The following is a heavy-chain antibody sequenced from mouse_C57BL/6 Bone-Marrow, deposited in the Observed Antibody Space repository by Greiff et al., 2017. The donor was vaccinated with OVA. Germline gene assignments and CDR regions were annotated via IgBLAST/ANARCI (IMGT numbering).Heavy chain of an antibody. Sequence: EVNVVESGGGLVKPGGSLKLSCAASGFTFSSYAMSWVRQTPEKRLEWVATISDGGSYTYYPDNVKGRFTISRDNAKNNLYLQMSHLKSEDTAMYYCARDRWSWFAYWGQGTLVTVSA. CDR1: GFTFSSYA. V-gene: IGHV5-4*01. CDR3: ARDRWSWFAY. CDR2: ISDGGSYT. J-gene: IGHJ3*01.